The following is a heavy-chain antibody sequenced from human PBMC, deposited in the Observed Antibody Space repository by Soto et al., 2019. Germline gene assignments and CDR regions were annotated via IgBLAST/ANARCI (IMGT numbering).Heavy chain of an antibody. CDR2: ISSSDSII. Sequence: QVQLVESGGGLVKPGGSLRLSCAASGFTFSDSYMSWIRQAPGKGLEWVSYISSSDSIIYYSDSVKGRFIISRDNGKNSLYLQMNSRRAEDTAGYYCARDLGYYDSSGYFDYWGQGTLVTVSS. CDR1: GFTFSDSY. V-gene: IGHV3-11*01. D-gene: IGHD3-22*01. J-gene: IGHJ4*02. CDR3: ARDLGYYDSSGYFDY.